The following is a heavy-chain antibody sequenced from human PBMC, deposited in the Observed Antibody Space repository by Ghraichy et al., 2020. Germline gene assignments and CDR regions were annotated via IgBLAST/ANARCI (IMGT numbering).Heavy chain of an antibody. J-gene: IGHJ5*02. Sequence: SETLSLTCAVYGGSFSGYYWSWIRQPPGKGLEWIGEINHSGSTNYNPSLKSRVTISVDTSKNQFSLKLSSVTAADTAVYYCARGGRGLELRKGWFDPWGQGTLVTVSS. CDR2: INHSGST. V-gene: IGHV4-34*01. CDR3: ARGGRGLELRKGWFDP. D-gene: IGHD1-7*01. CDR1: GGSFSGYY.